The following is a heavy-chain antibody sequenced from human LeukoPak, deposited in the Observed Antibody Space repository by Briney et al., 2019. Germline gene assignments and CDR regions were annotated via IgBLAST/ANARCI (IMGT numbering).Heavy chain of an antibody. J-gene: IGHJ4*02. D-gene: IGHD3-10*01. V-gene: IGHV3-74*01. CDR2: INSDGSST. Sequence: PGGSLRLSCAASGFTFSSYWMHWVRQAPGKGLVWVSRINSDGSSTSYADSVKGRFTISRDNAKNTLYLQMNSLRAEDTALYYCAKELMVRGVITYPQFDYWGQGTLVTVSS. CDR1: GFTFSSYW. CDR3: AKELMVRGVITYPQFDY.